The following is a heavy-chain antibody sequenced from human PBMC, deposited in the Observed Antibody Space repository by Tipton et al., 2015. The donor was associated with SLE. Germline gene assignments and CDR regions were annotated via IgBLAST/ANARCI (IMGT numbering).Heavy chain of an antibody. V-gene: IGHV3-7*01. D-gene: IGHD1-14*01. J-gene: IGHJ4*02. CDR3: VQSHSGIYALYFDH. CDR2: IKQDGSEK. Sequence: GSLRLSCAASGFIFSNYWMTWVRQAPGKGLEWVATIKQDGSEKYYVDSVKGRFTISRDNAKNSLFLQMNSLRAEDAAVYYCVQSHSGIYALYFDHWGQGTLVTVSS. CDR1: GFIFSNYW.